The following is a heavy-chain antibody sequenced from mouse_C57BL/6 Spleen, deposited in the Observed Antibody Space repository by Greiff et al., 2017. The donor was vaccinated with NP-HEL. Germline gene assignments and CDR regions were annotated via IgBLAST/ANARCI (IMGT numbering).Heavy chain of an antibody. CDR3: ARERLWAVVATYYWYFDV. Sequence: QVQLQQSGPELVKPGASVKLSCKASGYTFTSYDINWVKQRPGQGLEWIGWIYPRDGSTKYNEKFKGKATLTVDTSSSTAYMELHSLTSEDSAVYFCARERLWAVVATYYWYFDVWGTGTTVTVSS. CDR1: GYTFTSYD. J-gene: IGHJ1*03. D-gene: IGHD1-1*01. V-gene: IGHV1-85*01. CDR2: IYPRDGST.